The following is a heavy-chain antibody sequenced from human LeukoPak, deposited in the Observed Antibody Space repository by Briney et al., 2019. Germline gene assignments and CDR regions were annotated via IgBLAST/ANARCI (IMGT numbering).Heavy chain of an antibody. CDR2: ISGSGGST. Sequence: GVSLRLSCAASGFTFSSYAMSWVRQAPGKGLEWVSAISGSGGSTYYADSVKGRFIISRDNSKNTLYLQMNSLRAEDTAVYYCASLVRGVIPSMEFDPWGQGTLVTVSS. D-gene: IGHD3-10*01. CDR3: ASLVRGVIPSMEFDP. J-gene: IGHJ5*02. CDR1: GFTFSSYA. V-gene: IGHV3-23*01.